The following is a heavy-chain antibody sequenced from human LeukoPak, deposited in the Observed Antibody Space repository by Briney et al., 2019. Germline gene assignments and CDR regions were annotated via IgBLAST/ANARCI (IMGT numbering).Heavy chain of an antibody. Sequence: GASVKVSCKASGYTFTGYYMHWVRQAPGQGLEWMGWINPNSGGTNYAQKFQGRVTMTRDTSISTAYMELSRLRSDDTAVYYCARVRYSSSSYSWNYWGQGTLDTVSS. V-gene: IGHV1-2*02. CDR2: INPNSGGT. D-gene: IGHD6-6*01. CDR3: ARVRYSSSSYSWNY. J-gene: IGHJ4*02. CDR1: GYTFTGYY.